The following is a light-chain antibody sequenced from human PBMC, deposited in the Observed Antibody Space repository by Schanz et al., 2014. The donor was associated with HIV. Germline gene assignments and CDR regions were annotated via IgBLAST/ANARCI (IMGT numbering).Light chain of an antibody. J-gene: IGKJ2*01. CDR1: QSVSSSY. CDR2: GAS. CDR3: QHYDNSFRVT. Sequence: EIVLTQSPGTLSLSPGERATLSCRASQSVSSSYLAWYQQKPGQAPTLLIYGASKRATGIPDRFIGSGSGTDFTLTISRLEPEDFAVYYCQHYDNSFRVTFGQGTKLEIK. V-gene: IGKV3-20*01.